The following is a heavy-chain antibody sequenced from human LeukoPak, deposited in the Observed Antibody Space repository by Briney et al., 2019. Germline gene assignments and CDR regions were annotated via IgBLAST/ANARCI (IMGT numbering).Heavy chain of an antibody. D-gene: IGHD6-13*01. J-gene: IGHJ4*02. CDR3: AKEAVAAAGPFDY. CDR1: GFTFSSYA. Sequence: PGGSLRLSCAASGFTFSSYAMSWVRQAPGKRLEWVSSISGSGGSIYYADSVNGRFTISRDNSKSTLYLQMNSLRAEDTAIYYCAKEAVAAAGPFDYWGQGTLVTVSS. V-gene: IGHV3-23*01. CDR2: ISGSGGSI.